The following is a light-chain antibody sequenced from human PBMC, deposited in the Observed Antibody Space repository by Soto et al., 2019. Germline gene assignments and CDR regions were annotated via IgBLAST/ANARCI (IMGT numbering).Light chain of an antibody. V-gene: IGKV1-5*03. CDR1: QSISSW. CDR3: QQYNSSPLT. J-gene: IGKJ4*01. CDR2: KAS. Sequence: DIQMTQSPSTLSASVGDRVTITCRASQSISSWLAWYQQKPGKSPKLLIYKASSLESGVPSRFSGSGSGTEFTLTISSLQPDDFATYYCQQYNSSPLTFGGGTKVEIK.